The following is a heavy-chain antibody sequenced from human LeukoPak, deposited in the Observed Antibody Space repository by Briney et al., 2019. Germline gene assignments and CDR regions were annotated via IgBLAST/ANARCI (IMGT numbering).Heavy chain of an antibody. CDR2: VEYSGST. CDR3: ARARRSSGRPDAFDI. D-gene: IGHD1-26*01. J-gene: IGHJ3*02. Sequence: SETLSLTCTVSGGSIGSNCWSWLRQPPGKGLEWIGCVEYSGSTNYNPSLNSRVTISVDTSKNQLSLELNSVTAADTAVYYCARARRSSGRPDAFDIWGQGTRVTVSS. V-gene: IGHV4-59*01. CDR1: GGSIGSNC.